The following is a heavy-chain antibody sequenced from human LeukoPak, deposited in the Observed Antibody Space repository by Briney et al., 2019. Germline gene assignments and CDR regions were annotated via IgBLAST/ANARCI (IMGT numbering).Heavy chain of an antibody. CDR1: GFTFSSYE. Sequence: GGSLRLSCAASGFTFSSYEMNWVRQAPGKVLEWVSYISSSGSTIYYADSVKGRFTISRDNAKNSLYLQMNSLRAEDTAVYYCAREPRGYSYGLDYWGQGTLVTVSS. J-gene: IGHJ4*02. V-gene: IGHV3-48*03. CDR2: ISSSGSTI. CDR3: AREPRGYSYGLDY. D-gene: IGHD5-18*01.